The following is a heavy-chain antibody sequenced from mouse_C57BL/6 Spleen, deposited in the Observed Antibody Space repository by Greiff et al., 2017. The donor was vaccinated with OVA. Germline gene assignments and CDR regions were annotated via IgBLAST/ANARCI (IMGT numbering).Heavy chain of an antibody. CDR1: GYAFSSSW. CDR3: ASFCSNYDY. CDR2: IYPGGGDT. V-gene: IGHV1-82*01. J-gene: IGHJ2*01. D-gene: IGHD2-5*01. Sequence: VQLQQSGPELVKPGASVKISCKASGYAFSSSWMNWVKQRPGKGLEWIGRIYPGGGDTTYNGKFKGKATLTADKASSTADMQISSMPSEDSAVYFCASFCSNYDYWGQGTTLTVSS.